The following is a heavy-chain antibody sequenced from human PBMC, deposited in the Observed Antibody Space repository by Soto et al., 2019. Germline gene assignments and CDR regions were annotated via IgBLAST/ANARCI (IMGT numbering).Heavy chain of an antibody. CDR2: IYYSGST. J-gene: IGHJ4*02. CDR1: GGSISSYY. CDR3: ARQNTYDYIWDTHDS. D-gene: IGHD3-16*01. V-gene: IGHV4-59*08. Sequence: SETLSLTCTVSGGSISSYYWSWIRQPPGKGLEWIGYIYYSGSTNYNPSLKSRVTISVDTSKNQFSLKLSSVTAADTAVYYCARQNTYDYIWDTHDSWSQGTLVTVSS.